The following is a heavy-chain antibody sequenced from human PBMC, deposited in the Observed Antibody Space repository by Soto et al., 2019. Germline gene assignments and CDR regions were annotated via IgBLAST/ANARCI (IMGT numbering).Heavy chain of an antibody. J-gene: IGHJ4*02. Sequence: SGPTLVNPTQTLTLTCTFSGFSLSTSGVGVGWIRQPPGKALEWLALIYWDDDKRYSPSLKSRLTITKDTSKNQVVLTMTNMDPEDTAVYYCARDPHEEWELPRDYWGQGTLVTVSS. CDR1: GFSLSTSGVG. V-gene: IGHV2-5*02. CDR2: IYWDDDK. D-gene: IGHD1-26*01. CDR3: ARDPHEEWELPRDY.